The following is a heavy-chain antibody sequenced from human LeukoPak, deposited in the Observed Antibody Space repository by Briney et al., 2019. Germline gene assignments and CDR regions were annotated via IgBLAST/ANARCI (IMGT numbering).Heavy chain of an antibody. D-gene: IGHD3-22*01. CDR3: ARGYYDSSGYYSDDAFDI. J-gene: IGHJ3*02. CDR1: GGSFSGYY. CDR2: INHSGST. Sequence: PSETLSFTCAVYGGSFSGYYWSWIRQPPGKGLEWIGEINHSGSTNYNPSLKSRVTISVDTSKNQFSLKLSSVTAADTAVYYCARGYYDSSGYYSDDAFDIWGQGTMVTVSS. V-gene: IGHV4-34*01.